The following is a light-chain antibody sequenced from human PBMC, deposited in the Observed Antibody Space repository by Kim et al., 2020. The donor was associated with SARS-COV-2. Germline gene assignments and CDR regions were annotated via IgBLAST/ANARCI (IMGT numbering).Light chain of an antibody. J-gene: IGKJ1*01. CDR3: QQLNSYPRT. V-gene: IGKV1-9*01. Sequence: ASGGDRVTITCRASQGISSYLAWYQQKPGKAPKLLIYAASTLQSGVPSRFSGSGSGTEFTLTISSLQPEDCATYYCQQLNSYPRTFGQGTKVDIK. CDR1: QGISSY. CDR2: AAS.